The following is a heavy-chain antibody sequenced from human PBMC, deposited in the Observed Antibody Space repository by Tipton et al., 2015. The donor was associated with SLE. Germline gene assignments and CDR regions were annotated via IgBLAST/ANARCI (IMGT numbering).Heavy chain of an antibody. V-gene: IGHV5-51*03. D-gene: IGHD4/OR15-4a*01. J-gene: IGHJ4*02. Sequence: QSGAEVKKPGESLKISCKGSGYSFTSYWIGWVRQMPGKGLERLGIIYPGDSHTSYSPSFQGQVNISADKSISTAYLQWSSLKASDTAMYFCARLLSRCYGPSLDDWSQGTLVSGSS. CDR1: GYSFTSYW. CDR3: ARLLSRCYGPSLDD. CDR2: IYPGDSHT.